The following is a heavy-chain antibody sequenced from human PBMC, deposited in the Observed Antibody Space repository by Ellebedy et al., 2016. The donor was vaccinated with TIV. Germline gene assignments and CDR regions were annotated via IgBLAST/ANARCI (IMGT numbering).Heavy chain of an antibody. Sequence: GESLKISCAASGFTFTSYAMGWVRQAPGKGLAWVSTVSGSGSNTYYADSVKGRFTISRDNSKNTLYLQMNSLGAEDTAVYYCAKATSGSYYYFDYWGQGTLVTVSS. J-gene: IGHJ4*02. V-gene: IGHV3-23*01. D-gene: IGHD1-26*01. CDR3: AKATSGSYYYFDY. CDR1: GFTFTSYA. CDR2: VSGSGSNT.